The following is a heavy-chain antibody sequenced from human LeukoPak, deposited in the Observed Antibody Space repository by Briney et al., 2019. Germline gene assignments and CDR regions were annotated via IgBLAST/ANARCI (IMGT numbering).Heavy chain of an antibody. CDR3: ARLGSGDFDY. Sequence: PSETLSLTCTVSGGSISSYYWSWIRQPPGKGLEWIGYIYYSGSTNYNPSLKSRVTISVDTSKNQFSLKLSSVTAADTAVYYCARLGSGDFDYWGQGTLVTVSS. CDR1: GGSISSYY. D-gene: IGHD7-27*01. J-gene: IGHJ4*02. V-gene: IGHV4-59*12. CDR2: IYYSGST.